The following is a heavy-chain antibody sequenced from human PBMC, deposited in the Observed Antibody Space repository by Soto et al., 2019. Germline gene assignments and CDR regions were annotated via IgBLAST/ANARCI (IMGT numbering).Heavy chain of an antibody. CDR1: GFTFDDYA. Sequence: LSLTCAASGFTFDDYAMHWVRQAPGKGLEWVSGISWNSGSIGYADSVKGRFTISRDNAKNSLYLQMNSLRAEDTALYYCAKVLGYCSSTSCSAFDYWGQGTLVTVSS. V-gene: IGHV3-9*01. J-gene: IGHJ4*02. D-gene: IGHD2-2*01. CDR2: ISWNSGSI. CDR3: AKVLGYCSSTSCSAFDY.